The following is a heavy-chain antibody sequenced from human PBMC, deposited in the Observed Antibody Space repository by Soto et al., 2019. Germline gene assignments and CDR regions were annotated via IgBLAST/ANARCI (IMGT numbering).Heavy chain of an antibody. CDR2: INHSGST. Sequence: SETLSLTCAVYGGSFSGYYWSWIRQPPGKGLEWIGEINHSGSTNYNPSLKSRVTISVDTSKNQFSLKLSSLTAADTAVYYCAFFTVPYYFDYWGQGTLVTVSS. J-gene: IGHJ4*02. V-gene: IGHV4-34*01. D-gene: IGHD4-17*01. CDR3: AFFTVPYYFDY. CDR1: GGSFSGYY.